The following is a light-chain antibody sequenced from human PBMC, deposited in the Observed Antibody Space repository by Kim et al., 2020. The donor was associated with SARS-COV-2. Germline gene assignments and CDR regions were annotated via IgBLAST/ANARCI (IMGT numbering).Light chain of an antibody. CDR1: SSNIGSNY. CDR3: AAWDDSFWV. CDR2: RNN. V-gene: IGLV1-47*01. Sequence: PERRVANPYSGSSSNIGSNYVYWYQQLPGTAPKLLIYRNNQRPSGVPDRFSGAKSGTSASLAISGLRSEDEADYYCAAWDDSFWVFGGGTQLTVL. J-gene: IGLJ3*02.